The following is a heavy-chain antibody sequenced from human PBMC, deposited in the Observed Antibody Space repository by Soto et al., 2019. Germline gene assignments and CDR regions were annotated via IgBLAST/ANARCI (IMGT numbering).Heavy chain of an antibody. CDR2: IRSKPNNYAT. V-gene: IGHV3-73*01. J-gene: IGHJ4*02. CDR3: TRHAVDY. Sequence: GGSLRLSCVVSGFSFSDSAMHWVRQASGKGLQWVGRIRSKPNNYATAYDESVKGRFTISRDDSKNTAYLQMNSLKTEDTAVYYCTRHAVDYWGQGILVTVSS. CDR1: GFSFSDSA. D-gene: IGHD6-19*01.